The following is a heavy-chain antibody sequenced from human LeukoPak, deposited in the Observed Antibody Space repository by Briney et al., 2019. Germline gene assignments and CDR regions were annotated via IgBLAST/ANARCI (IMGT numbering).Heavy chain of an antibody. CDR1: GVSISRTSYY. Sequence: SETLSLTCTVSGVSISRTSYYWDWIRQPPGKGLEWIVNVFDSGSTNYNPSLKSRVTISVDTSKNQFSLKLSSVTAADTAVYYCARGRRITMVRGGNWFDPWGQGTLVTVSS. CDR2: VFDSGST. V-gene: IGHV4-39*07. CDR3: ARGRRITMVRGGNWFDP. D-gene: IGHD3-10*01. J-gene: IGHJ5*02.